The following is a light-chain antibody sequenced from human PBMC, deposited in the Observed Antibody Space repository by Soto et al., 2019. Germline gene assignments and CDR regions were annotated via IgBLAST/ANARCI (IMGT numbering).Light chain of an antibody. CDR3: SLYTSENAYV. CDR2: EVS. J-gene: IGLJ1*01. V-gene: IGLV2-18*01. Sequence: QCVLAQPPSVFGSPGQSVTISCTGTSTDFVSYNRVSWYQQPPGTAPKLMIYEVSKRPSGVPDRFSGSKSGNTASLTISGLQAADEADYYCSLYTSENAYVFGTGTKVTVL. CDR1: STDFVSYNR.